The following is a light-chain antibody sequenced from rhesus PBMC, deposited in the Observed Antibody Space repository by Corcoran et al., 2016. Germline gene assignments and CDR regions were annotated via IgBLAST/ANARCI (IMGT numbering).Light chain of an antibody. CDR3: QQYSSRPWT. Sequence: DIQMTQSPSSLSASVGDTVTITCRASQGISSWLAWYQQKPGKAPNLLIYEAASLQSGVPSRFSGSGSGTDFTLTISSLQSEDFATYYCQQYSSRPWTFGQGPKVEIK. J-gene: IGKJ1*01. CDR1: QGISSW. CDR2: EAA. V-gene: IGKV1-22*01.